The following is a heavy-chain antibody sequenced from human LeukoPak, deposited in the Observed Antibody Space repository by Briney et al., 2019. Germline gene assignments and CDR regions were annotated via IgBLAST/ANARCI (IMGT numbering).Heavy chain of an antibody. CDR1: GYTFTSYY. CDR2: INPSGGST. CDR3: ARSDGYNRLDY. D-gene: IGHD5-24*01. J-gene: IGHJ4*02. Sequence: ASVKVSRKASGYTFTSYYMHWVRQAPGQGLEWMGIINPSGGSTSYAQKFQGRVTMTRDMSTSTVYMELSSLRSEDTAVYYCARSDGYNRLDYWGQGTLVTVSS. V-gene: IGHV1-46*01.